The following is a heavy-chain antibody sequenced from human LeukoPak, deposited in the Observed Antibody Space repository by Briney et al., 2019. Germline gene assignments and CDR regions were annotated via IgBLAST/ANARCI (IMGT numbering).Heavy chain of an antibody. CDR3: ARSHSVWTSFDY. J-gene: IGHJ4*02. D-gene: IGHD3/OR15-3a*01. CDR1: GGSISSYY. CDR2: IYYSGST. Sequence: SETLSLTCTVSGGSISSYYWSWIRQPPGKGLEWIGYIYYSGSTNYNPSLKSRVTISVDTSKNQLSLKLNSVTAADTAVYYCARSHSVWTSFDYWGQGTLVTVSS. V-gene: IGHV4-59*01.